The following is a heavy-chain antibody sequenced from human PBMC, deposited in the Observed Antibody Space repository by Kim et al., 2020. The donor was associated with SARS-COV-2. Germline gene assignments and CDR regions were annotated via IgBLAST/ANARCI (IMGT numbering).Heavy chain of an antibody. V-gene: IGHV3-30*04. CDR3: ARDQVITFGGVIVNPPLI. J-gene: IGHJ4*02. D-gene: IGHD3-16*02. Sequence: GGSLRLSCAASGFTFSSYAMHWVRQAPGKGLEWVAVISYDGSNKYYADSVKGRFTISRDNSKNTLYLQMNSLRAEDTAVYYCARDQVITFGGVIVNPPLIWGQGTLVTVSS. CDR2: ISYDGSNK. CDR1: GFTFSSYA.